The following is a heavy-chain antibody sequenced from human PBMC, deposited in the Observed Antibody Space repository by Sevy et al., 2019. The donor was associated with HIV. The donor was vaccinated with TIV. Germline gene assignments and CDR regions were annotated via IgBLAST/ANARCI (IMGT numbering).Heavy chain of an antibody. Sequence: ASVKVSCKVSGYTLTELSMHWVRQAPGKGLEWMGGFDPEDGETIYAQKFQGRVTMTEDTSTDTAYMELSSLRSEDTAVYYCATAGYYSSGTDAFDIWGQRTMVTVSS. CDR3: ATAGYYSSGTDAFDI. D-gene: IGHD3-22*01. CDR1: GYTLTELS. CDR2: FDPEDGET. J-gene: IGHJ3*02. V-gene: IGHV1-24*01.